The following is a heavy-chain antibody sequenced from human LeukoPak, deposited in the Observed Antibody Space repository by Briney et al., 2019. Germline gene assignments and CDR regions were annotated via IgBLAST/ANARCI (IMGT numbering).Heavy chain of an antibody. Sequence: SETLSLTCTVSGGSISSSSYYWGWIRQPPGKGLERIGSIYYSGSTYYNPSLKSRVTISVDTSKNQFSLKLSSVTAADTAVYYCARHGGYDSFVYWGQGTLVTVSS. J-gene: IGHJ4*02. CDR1: GGSISSSSYY. V-gene: IGHV4-39*01. CDR2: IYYSGST. CDR3: ARHGGYDSFVY. D-gene: IGHD5-12*01.